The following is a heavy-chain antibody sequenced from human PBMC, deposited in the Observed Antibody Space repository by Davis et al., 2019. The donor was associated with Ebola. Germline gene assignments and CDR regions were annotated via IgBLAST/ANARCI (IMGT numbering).Heavy chain of an antibody. CDR1: GGSISSYY. D-gene: IGHD3/OR15-3a*01. Sequence: SATLSLTCPVSGGSISSYYWSWIRQPPGKGLEWIGYIYYSGSTNYNPSLKSRVTISVDTSKNQFSLKLSSVTAADTAVYYCASLDVYYYGMDVWGQGTTVTVSS. CDR3: ASLDVYYYGMDV. CDR2: IYYSGST. J-gene: IGHJ6*02. V-gene: IGHV4-59*01.